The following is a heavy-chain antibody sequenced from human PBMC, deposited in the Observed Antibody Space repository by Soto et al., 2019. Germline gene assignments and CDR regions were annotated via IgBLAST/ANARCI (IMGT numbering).Heavy chain of an antibody. Sequence: GGSLRLSCAASGFTISSFSMNWVRQAPGKGPEWVSAISSSSSHTYYADSVKGRFTISRDNAKNSLYLQVNSLRAEDTAVYYCARDRSGSYPPGDGMDVWGPGTTVTVSS. CDR1: GFTISSFS. D-gene: IGHD3-10*01. CDR3: ARDRSGSYPPGDGMDV. CDR2: ISSSSSHT. V-gene: IGHV3-21*01. J-gene: IGHJ6*02.